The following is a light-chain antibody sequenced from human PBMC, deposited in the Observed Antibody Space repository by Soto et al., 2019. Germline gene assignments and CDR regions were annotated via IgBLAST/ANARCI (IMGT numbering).Light chain of an antibody. CDR3: QSYDSSLTGSV. CDR2: GQT. J-gene: IGLJ1*01. V-gene: IGLV1-40*01. CDR1: SSNIGAGYD. Sequence: QSVLTQPPSVSGAPGQTVTISCTGSSSNIGAGYDVHWYQQVPASALKLVLYGQTNRPSGVPDRFSGSKSGSSASLAITGLQAEDEADYYCQSYDSSLTGSVFGTGTKVTVL.